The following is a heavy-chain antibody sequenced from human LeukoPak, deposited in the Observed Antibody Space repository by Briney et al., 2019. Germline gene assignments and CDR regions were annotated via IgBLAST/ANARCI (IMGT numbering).Heavy chain of an antibody. CDR2: IKDKTYGETK. CDR3: TTDPPGGY. V-gene: IGHV3-15*01. Sequence: GGSLRLSCAASGFTFSKDWMSWVRQAPGKGLEWVGRIKDKTYGETKDYAALVKGRFTISRDDSKNMLYLQMNSLKIEDTALYFCTTDPPGGYWGQGTLVTVSS. J-gene: IGHJ4*02. CDR1: GFTFSKDW. D-gene: IGHD3-10*01.